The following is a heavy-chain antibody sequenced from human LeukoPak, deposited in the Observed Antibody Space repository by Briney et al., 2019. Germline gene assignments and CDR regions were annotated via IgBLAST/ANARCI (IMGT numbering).Heavy chain of an antibody. D-gene: IGHD3-10*01. Sequence: SVKVSCKTSGYTFTSYGISWVRQAPGQGLEWMGGIIPIFGTANYAQKFQGRVTITADESTSTAYMELSSLRSEDTAVYYCARNLWFGELPTWNSSGYYYSWFDPWGQGTLVTVSS. J-gene: IGHJ5*02. CDR3: ARNLWFGELPTWNSSGYYYSWFDP. V-gene: IGHV1-69*13. CDR1: GYTFTSYG. CDR2: IIPIFGTA.